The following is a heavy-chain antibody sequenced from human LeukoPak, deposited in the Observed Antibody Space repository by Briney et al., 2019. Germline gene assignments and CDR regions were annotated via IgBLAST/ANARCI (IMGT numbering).Heavy chain of an antibody. V-gene: IGHV1-18*01. CDR2: ICAYNGNT. CDR3: ASSMVRGVIIMAYYFDY. CDR1: GYTFTSYG. Sequence: ASVKVFCKASGYTFTSYGISWVRQAPGQGLEWMGWICAYNGNTNYAQKLKGRVTMTTDTSTSTAYMELRSMRSDDTAVYYCASSMVRGVIIMAYYFDYWGQGTLVTVSS. D-gene: IGHD3-10*01. J-gene: IGHJ4*02.